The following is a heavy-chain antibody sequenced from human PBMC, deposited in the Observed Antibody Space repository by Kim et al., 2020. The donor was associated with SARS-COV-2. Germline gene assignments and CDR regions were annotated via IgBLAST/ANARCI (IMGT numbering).Heavy chain of an antibody. V-gene: IGHV4-59*13. CDR2: IYSSGST. CDR1: GDSINNYY. Sequence: SETLSLTCTASGDSINNYYWSWIRQPPGKGLEWIGYIYSSGSTNYNPSLKSRVTISVDTSKNQIPLRLTSVTAADTAVYFCARARGSYNFDRWGQGTRVTVSS. D-gene: IGHD1-26*01. CDR3: ARARGSYNFDR. J-gene: IGHJ4*02.